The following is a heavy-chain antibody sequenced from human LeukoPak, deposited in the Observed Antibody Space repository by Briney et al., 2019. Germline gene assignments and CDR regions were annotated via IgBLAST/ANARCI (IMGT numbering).Heavy chain of an antibody. CDR3: ARDRSDFWSGIRLYYFDY. CDR2: IIPIFGTA. CDR1: GGTFSSYA. J-gene: IGHJ4*02. V-gene: IGHV1-69*05. Sequence: SVKVSCKASGGTFSSYAISWVRQAPGQGLEWMGGIIPIFGTANYAQKFQGRVTITTDESTSTAYMELSSLRSEDTAVYYCARDRSDFWSGIRLYYFDYWGQGTLVTVSS. D-gene: IGHD3-3*01.